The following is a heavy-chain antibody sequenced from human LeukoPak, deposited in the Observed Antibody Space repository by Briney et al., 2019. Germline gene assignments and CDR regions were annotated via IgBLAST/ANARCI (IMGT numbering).Heavy chain of an antibody. CDR1: GGSISSSSYY. CDR3: ARLFSDSVVVVVTNYYMDV. D-gene: IGHD3-22*01. J-gene: IGHJ6*03. Sequence: SETLSLTCTVSGGSISSSSYYWGWIRQPPGKGLEWIGSIYYSGSTYYNPSLKSRATISVDTSKNQFSLKLSSVTAADTAVYYCARLFSDSVVVVVTNYYMDVWGKGTTVTVSS. V-gene: IGHV4-39*01. CDR2: IYYSGST.